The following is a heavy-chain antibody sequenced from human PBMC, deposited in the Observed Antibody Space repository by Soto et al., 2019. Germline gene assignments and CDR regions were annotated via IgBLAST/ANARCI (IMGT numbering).Heavy chain of an antibody. Sequence: QITLKESGPSLVKPTQTLKLTCTCSGFSLTTTGGGVVWIRQPPGKALEWLALIYWDDDKNYSPSMRSRLTVTKDTQKNQVDLTLTNVDPADKGTYSCAHFRGLEQGLYRLERWGQGTLVTVSS. J-gene: IGHJ4*02. CDR1: GFSLTTTGGG. CDR2: IYWDDDK. D-gene: IGHD6-19*01. V-gene: IGHV2-5*02. CDR3: AHFRGLEQGLYRLER.